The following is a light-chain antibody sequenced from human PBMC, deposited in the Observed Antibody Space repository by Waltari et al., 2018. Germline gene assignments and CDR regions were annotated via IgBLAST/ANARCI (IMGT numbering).Light chain of an antibody. CDR1: QDISNY. CDR3: QQYYRLPLT. Sequence: DIQMTQSPSSLSASVGDRVTITCRASQDISNYLAWFQQQPGKAPRSMIYAASELQSGVPSKFSGSGSGTYFTITISNLQPEDSASYFCQQYYRLPLTFGGGTKVEIK. V-gene: IGKV1-16*02. J-gene: IGKJ4*01. CDR2: AAS.